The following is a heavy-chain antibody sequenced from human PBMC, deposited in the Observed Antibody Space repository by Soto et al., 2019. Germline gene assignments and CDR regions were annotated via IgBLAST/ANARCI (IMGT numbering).Heavy chain of an antibody. CDR3: AKDLGITARGYYGMDV. Sequence: GGSLRLSCAASGFTFSSYGMHWVRQAPGKGLEWVAVISYDGSNKYYADSVKGRFTISRDNSKNTLYLQMNSLGSEDTAVYYCAKDLGITARGYYGMDVWGQGTTVTVSS. CDR1: GFTFSSYG. V-gene: IGHV3-30*18. CDR2: ISYDGSNK. J-gene: IGHJ6*02. D-gene: IGHD3-22*01.